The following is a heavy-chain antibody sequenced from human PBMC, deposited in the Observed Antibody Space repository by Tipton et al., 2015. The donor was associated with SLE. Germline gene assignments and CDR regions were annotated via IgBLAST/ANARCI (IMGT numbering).Heavy chain of an antibody. CDR1: GYTFTGYY. CDR2: INPNSGGT. V-gene: IGHV1-2*02. D-gene: IGHD4-17*01. Sequence: QSGAEVKKPGASVKVSCKASGYTFTGYYMHWVRQAPGQGLEWMGWINPNSGGTNYAQKFQGRVTMTRDTSISTAYMELSRLRSDDTAVYYCARVSFAYGDYNWFDPWGQGTLVTVSS. J-gene: IGHJ5*02. CDR3: ARVSFAYGDYNWFDP.